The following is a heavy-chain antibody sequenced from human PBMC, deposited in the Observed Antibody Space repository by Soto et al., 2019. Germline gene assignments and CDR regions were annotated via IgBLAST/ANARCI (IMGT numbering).Heavy chain of an antibody. D-gene: IGHD2-2*01. Sequence: EVQLVESGGGLVQPGRSLRLSCAASGFTFDDYAMHWVRQAPGKGLEWVSGISWNNGSLGYADSVKGRFTISRDNAKNSLYMQMNSLRAEDTALYYCAKGVPPPWVVVPAATMVGYFQHWGQGTLVTVSS. CDR2: ISWNNGSL. CDR1: GFTFDDYA. CDR3: AKGVPPPWVVVPAATMVGYFQH. J-gene: IGHJ1*01. V-gene: IGHV3-9*01.